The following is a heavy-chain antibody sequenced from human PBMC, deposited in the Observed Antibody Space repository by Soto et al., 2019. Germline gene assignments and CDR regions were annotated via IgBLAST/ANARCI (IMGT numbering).Heavy chain of an antibody. J-gene: IGHJ6*02. V-gene: IGHV1-69*01. CDR2: IIPIFGTA. Sequence: QVQLVQSGAEVKKPGSSVKVSCKASGGTFSSYAISWVRQAPGQGLEWMGGIIPIFGTANYAQKFQGRVTITADEYTSTAYMELSSLRSEDTAVYYCSRTTDPSIVTGYYYGMDVWGQGTTVTVSS. D-gene: IGHD2-15*01. CDR3: SRTTDPSIVTGYYYGMDV. CDR1: GGTFSSYA.